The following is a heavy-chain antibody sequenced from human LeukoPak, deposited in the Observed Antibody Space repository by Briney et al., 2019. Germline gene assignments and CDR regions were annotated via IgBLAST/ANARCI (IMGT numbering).Heavy chain of an antibody. CDR2: IWYDGRTK. D-gene: IGHD2-15*01. V-gene: IGHV3-33*01. CDR1: GCSFSSYA. J-gene: IGHJ6*03. CDR3: ARVGLVGAEGFDYYYHLDV. Sequence: GRSLRLSCAASGCSFSSYAMHWVRQAPGKGLEWVALIWYDGRTKFHADSVRGRFTISRDNSANTLYLQMSSLRVEDTAVYYCARVGLVGAEGFDYYYHLDVWGKGITVTVSS.